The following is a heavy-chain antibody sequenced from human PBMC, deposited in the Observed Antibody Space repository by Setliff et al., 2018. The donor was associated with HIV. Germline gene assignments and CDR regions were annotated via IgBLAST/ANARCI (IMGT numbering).Heavy chain of an antibody. Sequence: SGPTLVNPTETLTLTRTVSGFSLSNTRMGVSWIRQPPGKALEWLAHIFPNDEKSYSAPLKSRVTISEDTSKSQVVLTMTNMDPLDTATYFCARYNFRRGYWDYFDYWGQGTQVTVSS. CDR2: IFPNDEK. D-gene: IGHD3-3*01. CDR3: ARYNFRRGYWDYFDY. CDR1: GFSLSNTRMG. J-gene: IGHJ4*02. V-gene: IGHV2-26*01.